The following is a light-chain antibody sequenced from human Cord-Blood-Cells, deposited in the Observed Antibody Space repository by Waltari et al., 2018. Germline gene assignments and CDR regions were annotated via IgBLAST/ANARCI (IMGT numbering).Light chain of an antibody. Sequence: DIQMTQSPSSLSASVGDRLTITCQVSQDISNYLNWYQQKPGKAPKLLIYDASNLETGVPARFSGSGSGTDFTFTISSLQPEDIATYYCQQYDNLPLTFGGGTKLEIK. CDR1: QDISNY. CDR2: DAS. CDR3: QQYDNLPLT. J-gene: IGKJ4*01. V-gene: IGKV1-33*01.